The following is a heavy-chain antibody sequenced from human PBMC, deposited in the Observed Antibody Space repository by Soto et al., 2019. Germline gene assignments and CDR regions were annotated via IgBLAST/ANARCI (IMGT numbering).Heavy chain of an antibody. D-gene: IGHD2-15*01. CDR2: IIPMFGTA. CDR1: GGTFSRYA. V-gene: IGHV1-69*01. Sequence: QVQLVQSGAEVKKPGSSLKVSCKASGGTFSRYAINWVRQVTGQWLAGMGGIIPMFGTASYPQRFQGRVTTTADASKSTDYKKLSSLRSEDTAFYYCARVSCVGGTHYSNFDYWSQATLVTDPS. CDR3: ARVSCVGGTHYSNFDY. J-gene: IGHJ4*02.